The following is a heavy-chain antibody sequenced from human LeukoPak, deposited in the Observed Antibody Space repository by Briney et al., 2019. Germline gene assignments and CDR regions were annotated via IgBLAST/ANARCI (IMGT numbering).Heavy chain of an antibody. D-gene: IGHD3-10*01. V-gene: IGHV1-8*01. Sequence: GASVKVSCKASRYTFTSYDINWVREAAGHGLEWMGWMNPNTGRTGYAQKFQGRITMTRYTSINTAYMELTNLRSEDTAIYYCARLSQTPDYYTLGGYYYLGYWGQGTPVTVSS. CDR3: ARLSQTPDYYTLGGYYYLGY. CDR2: MNPNTGRT. J-gene: IGHJ4*02. CDR1: RYTFTSYD.